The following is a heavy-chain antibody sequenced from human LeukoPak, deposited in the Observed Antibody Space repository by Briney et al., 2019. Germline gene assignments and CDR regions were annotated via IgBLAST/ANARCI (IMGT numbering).Heavy chain of an antibody. CDR1: GFTFSSYA. D-gene: IGHD3-10*01. J-gene: IGHJ4*02. Sequence: GGSLRLSCAASGFTFSSYAMSWVRQAPGKGLEWVSAISGSGGSTYYADSVRGRFTISRDNSKNTLYLQMNSLRAEDTAVYYCAKDSTGVRGVIIDNWGQGTLVTVSS. V-gene: IGHV3-23*01. CDR2: ISGSGGST. CDR3: AKDSTGVRGVIIDN.